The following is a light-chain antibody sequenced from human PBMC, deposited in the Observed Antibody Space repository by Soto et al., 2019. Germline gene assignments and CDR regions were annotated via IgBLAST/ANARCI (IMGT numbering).Light chain of an antibody. CDR1: QTITGK. CDR3: QQYHDWPSLT. V-gene: IGKV3-15*01. Sequence: VLTKNRDTLSVSPGERATLSCRASQTITGKLACYQQKPGQPPRLLLYGASTRATGLPDRFSGSGSGTELTLTISSLEPEDVAAYYCQQYHDWPSLTFGGGTKVDIK. CDR2: GAS. J-gene: IGKJ4*01.